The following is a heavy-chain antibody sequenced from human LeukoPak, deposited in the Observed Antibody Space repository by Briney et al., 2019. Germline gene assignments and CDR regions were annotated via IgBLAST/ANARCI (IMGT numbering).Heavy chain of an antibody. J-gene: IGHJ5*02. D-gene: IGHD6-6*01. Sequence: ASVKVSCKASGYTFTGYYMHWVRQAPGQGLEWMGWINPNSGGTNYAQKFQGRVTMTRDTSISTAYMELSRLRSDDTAVYYCAREIIAARHNWFDPWGQGTLVTVSS. CDR1: GYTFTGYY. CDR2: INPNSGGT. CDR3: AREIIAARHNWFDP. V-gene: IGHV1-2*02.